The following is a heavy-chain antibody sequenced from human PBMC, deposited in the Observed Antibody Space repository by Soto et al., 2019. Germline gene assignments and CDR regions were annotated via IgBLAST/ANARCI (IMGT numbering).Heavy chain of an antibody. V-gene: IGHV4-34*01. CDR2: INHSGST. D-gene: IGHD4-17*01. CDR1: GGSFSGYY. Sequence: SETLSLTCAVYGGSFSGYYWSWIRQPPGKGLEWIGEINHSGSTNYNPSLKSRVTISVDTSKNQFSLKLSSVTAADTAVYYCARGSDYGDLSAYWGQGTLVTVSS. CDR3: ARGSDYGDLSAY. J-gene: IGHJ4*02.